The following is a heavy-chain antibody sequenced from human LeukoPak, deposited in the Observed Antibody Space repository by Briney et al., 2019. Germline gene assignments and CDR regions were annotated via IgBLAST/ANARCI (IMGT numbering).Heavy chain of an antibody. D-gene: IGHD3-10*01. V-gene: IGHV4-59*01. CDR2: IYYSGST. CDR1: GGSISSYY. Sequence: SETLSLTCTVSGGSISSYYWSWIRQPPVKGLEWIGYIYYSGSTNYNPSLKSRVTISVDTSKNQFSLKLSSVTAADTAVYYCARIASGLFDYWGQGTLVTVSS. J-gene: IGHJ4*02. CDR3: ARIASGLFDY.